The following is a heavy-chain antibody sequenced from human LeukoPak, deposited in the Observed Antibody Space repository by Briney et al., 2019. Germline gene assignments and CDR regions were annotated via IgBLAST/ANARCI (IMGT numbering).Heavy chain of an antibody. D-gene: IGHD1-1*01. CDR3: ARHYSTTGGRLSGYWLDP. Sequence: PSETLSLTCTVSGGSITTYYWSWIRQPPRKGLEWIAYIYYTGNTNYNPSLKSRVTISVDTSKNQVSLKLSSVTAADTAVYYCARHYSTTGGRLSGYWLDPWGQGTLVTVSS. CDR1: GGSITTYY. V-gene: IGHV4-59*08. CDR2: IYYTGNT. J-gene: IGHJ5*02.